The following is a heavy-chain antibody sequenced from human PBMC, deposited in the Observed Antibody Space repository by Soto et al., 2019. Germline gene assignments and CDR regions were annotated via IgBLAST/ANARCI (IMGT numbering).Heavy chain of an antibody. J-gene: IGHJ6*02. CDR2: INPNSGGT. D-gene: IGHD1-20*01. CDR1: GYTFTGYY. CDR3: ARGPKGITGTRSYYYGMDV. Sequence: ASVKVSCKASGYTFTGYYMHWVRQAPGRGLEWMGWINPNSGGTNYAQKFQGRVTMTRDTSISTAYMELSRLRSDDTAVYYCARGPKGITGTRSYYYGMDVWGQGTTVTVSS. V-gene: IGHV1-2*02.